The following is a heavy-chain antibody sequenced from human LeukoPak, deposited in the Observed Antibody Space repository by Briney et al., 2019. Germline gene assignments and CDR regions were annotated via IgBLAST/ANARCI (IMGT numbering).Heavy chain of an antibody. J-gene: IGHJ4*02. D-gene: IGHD3/OR15-3a*01. CDR3: ARDQFAFGLFDD. V-gene: IGHV3-53*01. CDR1: GFTVSSNY. CDR2: IYSGGST. Sequence: PGGSLRLSCAASGFTVSSNYMSWVRQAPGKGLEWVSVIYSGGSTYYADCVKGRFIISRDRSKNTLYLQMNSLRAEDTAVYYCARDQFAFGLFDDWGQGTLVTVSS.